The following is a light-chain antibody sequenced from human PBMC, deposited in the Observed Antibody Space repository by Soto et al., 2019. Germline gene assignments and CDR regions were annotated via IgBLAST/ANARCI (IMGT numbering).Light chain of an antibody. Sequence: DIQMTHSPSTVSASVGDGVTITCRASQSISTWLAWYQQKPGKAPNLLIYDASTLESGGPSGFSGSGSGTEFTLTISSLQPDDSATYYCQQYNSYPYTFGQGTKLEIK. V-gene: IGKV1-5*01. CDR3: QQYNSYPYT. J-gene: IGKJ2*01. CDR2: DAS. CDR1: QSISTW.